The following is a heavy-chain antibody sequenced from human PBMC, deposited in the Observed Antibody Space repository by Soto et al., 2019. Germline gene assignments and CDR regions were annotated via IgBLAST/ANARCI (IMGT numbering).Heavy chain of an antibody. CDR3: ARELERVFDY. CDR1: GFTFSDSY. D-gene: IGHD1-1*01. V-gene: IGHV3-11*06. J-gene: IGHJ4*02. Sequence: PGGSLRLSCAASGFTFSDSYMSWIRQAPGKGLEWVSYISSSGSTGYADSVKGRFTISRDNAKNSLYLQMNSLRIEDTAVYYCARELERVFDYWGQGTLVTVSS. CDR2: ISSSGST.